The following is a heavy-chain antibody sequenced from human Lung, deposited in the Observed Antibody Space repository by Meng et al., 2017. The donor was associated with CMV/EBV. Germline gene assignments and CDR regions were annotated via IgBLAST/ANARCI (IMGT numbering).Heavy chain of an antibody. D-gene: IGHD2-2*01. CDR2: IRYDGSNK. Sequence: GGSLRLXCAASGFTFSSYGMHRVRQAPGKGLEWVAFIRYDGSNKYYADFVKGRFTISRDNSKNTLYLQMNSLRAEDTAVYYCAKDQGGSSPDAFDIWGQGTXVTVSS. V-gene: IGHV3-30*02. CDR1: GFTFSSYG. J-gene: IGHJ3*02. CDR3: AKDQGGSSPDAFDI.